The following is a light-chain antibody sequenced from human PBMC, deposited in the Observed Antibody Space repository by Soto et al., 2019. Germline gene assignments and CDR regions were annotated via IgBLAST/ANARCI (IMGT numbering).Light chain of an antibody. V-gene: IGKV1-9*01. CDR1: QGISSY. CDR3: QQLNNFPRT. Sequence: DIQLTQSPSFLSASVGDRVTITCRASQGISSYLAWYQQRPGKAPKLLMYGASTLQSGVPSRFSGSASVTTFTLTINNLQPEDFATCYCQQLNNFPRTLGQGNKVE. CDR2: GAS. J-gene: IGKJ1*01.